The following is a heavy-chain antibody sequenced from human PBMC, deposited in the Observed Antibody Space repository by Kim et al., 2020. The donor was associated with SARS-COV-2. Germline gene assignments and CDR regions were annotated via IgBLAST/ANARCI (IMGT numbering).Heavy chain of an antibody. V-gene: IGHV3-23*01. CDR1: RFTFRSYA. D-gene: IGHD1-26*01. J-gene: IGHJ4*02. Sequence: GGSLRLSCAGSRFTFRSYAMSWVRQAPGKGLEWVSNITGNGDNTHYADSAKGRFTISRDNAKNALYLQMNSLRAEDTAVYYCAKAGGVAATVGGLLQYWGQGTLVTVSS. CDR3: AKAGGVAATVGGLLQY. CDR2: ITGNGDNT.